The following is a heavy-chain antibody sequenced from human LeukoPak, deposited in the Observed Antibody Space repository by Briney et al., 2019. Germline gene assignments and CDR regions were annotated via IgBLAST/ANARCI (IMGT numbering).Heavy chain of an antibody. CDR1: GFTFSQFG. D-gene: IGHD6-6*01. CDR3: ARDRGTTSSAGYYFDY. J-gene: IGHJ4*02. CDR2: IWYDGSEK. V-gene: IGHV3-33*01. Sequence: PGRSLRLSCAASGFTFSQFGMHWVRQAPGKGLEWVAIIWYDGSEKFYGDSVKGRFTISRDNSKNILYLQMNSLRAEDTAVYYCARDRGTTSSAGYYFDYWGQGTLVTVSS.